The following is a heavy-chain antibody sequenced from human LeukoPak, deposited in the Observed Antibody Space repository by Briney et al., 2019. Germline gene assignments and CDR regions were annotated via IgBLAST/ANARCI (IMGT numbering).Heavy chain of an antibody. V-gene: IGHV4-59*01. CDR2: IYYNGST. CDR3: AREGRVGATYSGSTDYYYYYMDV. Sequence: SETLSLTCTVSGVSISNYYWTWIRQPPGKGLEWIGHMYYSEYIYYNGSTNYNPSLKSRVTISVDTSKNQFSLKLSSVTAADTAVYYCAREGRVGATYSGSTDYYYYYMDVWGQGTTVTVSS. CDR1: GVSISNYY. J-gene: IGHJ6*03. D-gene: IGHD1-26*01.